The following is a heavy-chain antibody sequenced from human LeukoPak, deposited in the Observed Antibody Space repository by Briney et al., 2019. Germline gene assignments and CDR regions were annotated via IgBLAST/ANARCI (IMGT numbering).Heavy chain of an antibody. V-gene: IGHV3-15*01. J-gene: IGHJ4*02. CDR3: TTHESGYYFDY. D-gene: IGHD3-3*01. CDR2: IKSKTDGGTT. Sequence: SGGSLRLSCVASGFTFSNAWMSWVRQAPGKGLEWVGRIKSKTDGGTTDYAAPVKGRFTISRDDSKNTLYLQMNSLKTEDTAVYYCTTHESGYYFDYWGQGTLVTVSS. CDR1: GFTFSNAW.